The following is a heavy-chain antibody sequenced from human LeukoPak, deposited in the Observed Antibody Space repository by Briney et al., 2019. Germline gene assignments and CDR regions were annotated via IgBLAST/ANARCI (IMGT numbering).Heavy chain of an antibody. J-gene: IGHJ5*02. D-gene: IGHD6-19*01. CDR2: IYYSGST. V-gene: IGHV4-38-2*02. CDR3: AREQWQNLLPFDP. Sequence: SETLSLTCTVSGYSISSGFYWGWIRQPPGKGLEWIGSIYYSGSTYYNPSLKSRVTISVDTSKNQFSLKLSSVTAADTAVYYCAREQWQNLLPFDPWGQGTLVTVSS. CDR1: GYSISSGFY.